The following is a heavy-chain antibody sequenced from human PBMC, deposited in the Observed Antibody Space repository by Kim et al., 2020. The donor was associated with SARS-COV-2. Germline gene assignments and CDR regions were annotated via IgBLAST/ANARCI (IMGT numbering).Heavy chain of an antibody. V-gene: IGHV3-23*01. Sequence: GGSLRLSCTASGFTFSSHAMSWVRQPPGKGLEWVSGLSASGDSTYYTDSVKGRFTISRDNSKNTVFLQMNSLRAEDTAIYYCAKDIRGYPRGGFDYWGQGTLVTVSS. D-gene: IGHD3-10*01. CDR1: GFTFSSHA. CDR2: LSASGDST. J-gene: IGHJ4*02. CDR3: AKDIRGYPRGGFDY.